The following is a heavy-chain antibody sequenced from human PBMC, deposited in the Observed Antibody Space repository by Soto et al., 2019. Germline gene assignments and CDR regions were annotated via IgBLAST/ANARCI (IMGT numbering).Heavy chain of an antibody. D-gene: IGHD6-19*01. J-gene: IGHJ5*02. CDR1: GFSFTSSA. CDR3: AAKGSSGWRNNWFDP. Sequence: GXSVKVSCQASGFSFTSSALQWVRQARGQRLEWIGWIVVGSGNTNYAQKFQERVTITRDMSTSTAYMELSSLRSEDTAVYYCAAKGSSGWRNNWFDPWGQGTLVTVSS. CDR2: IVVGSGNT. V-gene: IGHV1-58*01.